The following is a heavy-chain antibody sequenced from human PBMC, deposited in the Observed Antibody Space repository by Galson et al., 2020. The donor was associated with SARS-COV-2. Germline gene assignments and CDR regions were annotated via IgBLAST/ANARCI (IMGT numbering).Heavy chain of an antibody. Sequence: GESLKISCAASGFNLGSYWMHWVREVPGKGLVWVSGINTDGSATTYADSVKGRFTISRDNAKNTLYLEMNSLRADDTAIYYCARGQPTWFDPWGQGTLVTVSS. J-gene: IGHJ5*02. CDR2: INTDGSAT. CDR3: ARGQPTWFDP. CDR1: GFNLGSYW. V-gene: IGHV3-74*01.